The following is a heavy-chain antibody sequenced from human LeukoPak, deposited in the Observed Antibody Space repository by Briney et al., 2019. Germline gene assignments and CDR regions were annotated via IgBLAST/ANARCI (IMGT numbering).Heavy chain of an antibody. CDR1: GYTFTNYY. J-gene: IGHJ4*02. D-gene: IGHD5-24*01. V-gene: IGHV1-46*01. CDR3: AREIGPIQLHLWGSAFDY. Sequence: GASVTVSCKASGYTFTNYYIHWVRQAPGQELERMGIINPGCRSTSYAQKFQGRVTMTRDTSTSTVYMELSSLRSEDTAVYYCAREIGPIQLHLWGSAFDYWGQGTLVTVSS. CDR2: INPGCRST.